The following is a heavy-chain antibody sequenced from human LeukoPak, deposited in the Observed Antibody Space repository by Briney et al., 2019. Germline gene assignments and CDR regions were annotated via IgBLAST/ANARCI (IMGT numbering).Heavy chain of an antibody. CDR1: GGTFSSYA. CDR3: ARDRGGYCDFWSGYLSFDY. J-gene: IGHJ4*02. Sequence: GASVKVSCKASGGTFSSYAISWVRQAPGQGLEWMGRIIPIFGTANYAQKFQGRVTITTDASTSTAYMELSSLRSEDTAVYYCARDRGGYCDFWSGYLSFDYWGQGTLVTVSS. CDR2: IIPIFGTA. V-gene: IGHV1-69*05. D-gene: IGHD3-3*01.